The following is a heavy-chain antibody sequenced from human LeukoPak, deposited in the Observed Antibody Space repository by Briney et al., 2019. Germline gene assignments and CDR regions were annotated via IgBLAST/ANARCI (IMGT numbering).Heavy chain of an antibody. D-gene: IGHD4/OR15-4a*01. V-gene: IGHV4-31*03. J-gene: IGHJ4*02. Sequence: SETLSLTCTVSGGSISSAGYYWNWIRQHPGKGLEWIGYIYYSGSTYYNPSLKSRLAISVDTSKNQFSLKLSSVTAADTAVYYCARDVLTGASSFDYWGQGTLVTVSS. CDR3: ARDVLTGASSFDY. CDR1: GGSISSAGYY. CDR2: IYYSGST.